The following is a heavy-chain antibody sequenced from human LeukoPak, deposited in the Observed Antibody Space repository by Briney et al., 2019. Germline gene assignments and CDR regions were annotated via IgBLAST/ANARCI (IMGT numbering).Heavy chain of an antibody. V-gene: IGHV4-31*02. Sequence: PSETLSLTCTVSGGSISSGGYYWSWIRQHPGKGLEWIGYSYYSGSTNYNPSLKSRVTISLDTSKNQFSLKLSSVTAADTAVYYCARGFGLTIYDSSLDWGQGTLVTVSS. CDR2: SYYSGST. D-gene: IGHD3-22*01. CDR3: ARGFGLTIYDSSLD. CDR1: GGSISSGGYY. J-gene: IGHJ4*02.